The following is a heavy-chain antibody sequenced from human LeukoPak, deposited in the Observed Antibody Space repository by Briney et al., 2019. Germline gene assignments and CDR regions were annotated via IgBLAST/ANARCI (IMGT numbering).Heavy chain of an antibody. J-gene: IGHJ5*02. CDR2: ISSSGSTI. D-gene: IGHD6-13*01. CDR1: GFTFSSYE. V-gene: IGHV3-48*03. CDR3: VLSAAGNDH. Sequence: GGSLRLSCAASGFTFSSYEMNWVRQAPGKGLEWVSYISSSGSTIYYADSVKGRFTISRDNAKNSLYLQMNSLRAEDTAVYYCVLSAAGNDHLGQGTLVTVSS.